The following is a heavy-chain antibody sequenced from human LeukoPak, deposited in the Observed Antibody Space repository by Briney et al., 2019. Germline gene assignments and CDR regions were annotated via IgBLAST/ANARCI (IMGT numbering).Heavy chain of an antibody. Sequence: SETLSLTCAVYGGSFSGYYWNWIRQPPGKGLEWIGYIYYSGTTKYNPSLKSRVTISVDTSKNQFSLKVNSVAAADTAVYYCARGQPQRYSSGWYVNWFDPWGQGTPVTVSS. CDR2: IYYSGTT. J-gene: IGHJ5*02. CDR3: ARGQPQRYSSGWYVNWFDP. D-gene: IGHD6-19*01. CDR1: GGSFSGYY. V-gene: IGHV4-59*01.